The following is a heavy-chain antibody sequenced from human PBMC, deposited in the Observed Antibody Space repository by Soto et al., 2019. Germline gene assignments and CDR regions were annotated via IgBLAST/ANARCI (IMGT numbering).Heavy chain of an antibody. CDR1: GYTFTSYG. V-gene: IGHV1-18*04. Sequence: QVQLVQSGAEVKKPGASVKVSCKASGYTFTSYGISWVRQAPGQGLEWMGWISAYNGNTNYAQKLQGRVTITRDTSASTAYMELSSLRSEDTAVYYCARTGLADYYGMDVWGQGTTVTVSS. J-gene: IGHJ6*02. CDR2: ISAYNGNT. D-gene: IGHD2-21*01. CDR3: ARTGLADYYGMDV.